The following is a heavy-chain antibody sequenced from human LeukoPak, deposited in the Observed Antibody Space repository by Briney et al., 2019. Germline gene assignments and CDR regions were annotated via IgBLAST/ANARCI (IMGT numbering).Heavy chain of an antibody. J-gene: IGHJ4*02. CDR3: RRGYYIDY. CDR2: TYYRSKWYT. D-gene: IGHD3-10*01. Sequence: SQTLSLTCAISGDSVSSNSGAWNWIRQSPSRGLEWLGRTYYRSKWYTDHAVSLKGRISISADTSKNQFSLQLNSVTPEDTAVYYCRRGYYIDYWGQGTLVTVSS. V-gene: IGHV6-1*01. CDR1: GDSVSSNSGA.